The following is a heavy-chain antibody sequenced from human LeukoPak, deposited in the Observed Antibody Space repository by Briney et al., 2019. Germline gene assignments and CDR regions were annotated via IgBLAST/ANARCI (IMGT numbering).Heavy chain of an antibody. CDR2: SNHSGST. Sequence: SETLSLTCAVYGGSFSGYYWSWIRQPPGKGLEWIGESNHSGSTNYNPSLKSRVTISVDTSKNQFSLKLSSVTAADTAVYYCARGGYYYDSSGYYTLDYWGQGTLVTVSS. J-gene: IGHJ4*02. D-gene: IGHD3-22*01. CDR1: GGSFSGYY. CDR3: ARGGYYYDSSGYYTLDY. V-gene: IGHV4-34*01.